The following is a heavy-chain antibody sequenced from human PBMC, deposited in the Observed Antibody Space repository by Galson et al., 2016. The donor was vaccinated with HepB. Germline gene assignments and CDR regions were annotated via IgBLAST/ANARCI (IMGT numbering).Heavy chain of an antibody. CDR2: IVYDGNEK. V-gene: IGHV3-30*18. CDR3: AKEPGYYYDASALDV. Sequence: SLRLSCAASGFTFSSYGMHWVRQAPGKGLEWVALIVYDGNEKHYADSVKGRFTISRDNFKSTLYLQMNSLKAEDTAVYYGAKEPGYYYDASALDVWGQGTTVTVSS. CDR1: GFTFSSYG. D-gene: IGHD3-22*01. J-gene: IGHJ6*02.